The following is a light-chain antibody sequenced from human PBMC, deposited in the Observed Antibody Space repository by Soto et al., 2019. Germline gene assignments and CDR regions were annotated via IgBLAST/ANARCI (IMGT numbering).Light chain of an antibody. CDR1: QSVSTN. CDR2: DAS. J-gene: IGKJ1*01. Sequence: TVVTQFPATLSESPGARVTLSCRASQSVSTNLAWYQQRPGEAPRLLIFDASARAVDIPGRFSGSGSGTEFTLTISSLQPEDFAVYFCHSYDKWPPGAFGQGTNVDIK. V-gene: IGKV3D-15*01. CDR3: HSYDKWPPGA.